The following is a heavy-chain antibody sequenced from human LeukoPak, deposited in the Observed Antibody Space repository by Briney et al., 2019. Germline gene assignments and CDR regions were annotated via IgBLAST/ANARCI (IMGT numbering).Heavy chain of an antibody. V-gene: IGHV3-21*01. CDR3: VRLRRNSDSSGYYYYYDY. Sequence: GGSLRLSCAASEFTFSSYSMNWVRQAPGKGLEWVASINRGATYIYYADSMKGRFTISRDDAKSSLYLQMNSLRAEDTAVYYCVRLRRNSDSSGYYYYYDYWGQGILVTVSS. CDR2: INRGATYI. J-gene: IGHJ4*02. D-gene: IGHD3-22*01. CDR1: EFTFSSYS.